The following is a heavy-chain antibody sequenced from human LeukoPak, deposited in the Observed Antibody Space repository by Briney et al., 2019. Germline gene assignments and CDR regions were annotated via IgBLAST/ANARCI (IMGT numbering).Heavy chain of an antibody. V-gene: IGHV5-51*01. CDR3: ARRYYYDSSGYYPLYLTD. CDR2: IYPGDSDT. Sequence: GGSLQISCKGSGCSFTRYWIGWVRPVPGKGLEGMGIIYPGDSDTRYSPSFQGQVTISADKSISTAYLQWSSLKASDTAMYYCARRYYYDSSGYYPLYLTDWGQGTLVTVSS. D-gene: IGHD3-22*01. J-gene: IGHJ4*02. CDR1: GCSFTRYW.